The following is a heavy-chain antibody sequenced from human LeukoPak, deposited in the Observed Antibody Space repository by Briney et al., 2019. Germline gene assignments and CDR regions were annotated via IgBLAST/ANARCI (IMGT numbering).Heavy chain of an antibody. CDR1: GFTFSSHL. Sequence: GGSLRLSCAASGFTFSSHLMHWVRQAPGKGLVWVSRISSDGTYTNYADSVRGRFTISRDNAKNTLYLQMNSLRAEDTGVYYCARDGYEFWSGYYHGAYFDYWGQGTLVTVSS. J-gene: IGHJ4*02. CDR3: ARDGYEFWSGYYHGAYFDY. D-gene: IGHD3-3*01. CDR2: ISSDGTYT. V-gene: IGHV3-74*01.